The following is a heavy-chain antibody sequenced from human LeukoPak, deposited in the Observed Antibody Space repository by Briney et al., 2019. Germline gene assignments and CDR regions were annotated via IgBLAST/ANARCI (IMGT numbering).Heavy chain of an antibody. D-gene: IGHD1-1*01. CDR3: ARAANWNDGGFDY. CDR2: ISYDGSNK. Sequence: PGGPLRLSCAASGFTFSSYVIHWVRQAPGKGLEWVAVISYDGSNKCYADSVKGRFTISRDNSKNTVYLQMNSLRAEDTAVYYCARAANWNDGGFDYWGQGTLVTVSS. J-gene: IGHJ4*02. CDR1: GFTFSSYV. V-gene: IGHV3-30*04.